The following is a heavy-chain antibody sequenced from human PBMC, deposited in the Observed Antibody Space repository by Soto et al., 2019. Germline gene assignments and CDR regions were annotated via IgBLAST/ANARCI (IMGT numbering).Heavy chain of an antibody. D-gene: IGHD6-13*01. Sequence: GGSVRLSCAASGFTFSSYSMNWVRQAPGKGLEWVSSISSSSSYIYYADSVKGRFTISRDNAKNSLYLQMNSLRAEDTAVYYCARGSSSCYDFDYWGQGTLVTVSS. J-gene: IGHJ4*02. CDR1: GFTFSSYS. CDR2: ISSSSSYI. CDR3: ARGSSSCYDFDY. V-gene: IGHV3-21*01.